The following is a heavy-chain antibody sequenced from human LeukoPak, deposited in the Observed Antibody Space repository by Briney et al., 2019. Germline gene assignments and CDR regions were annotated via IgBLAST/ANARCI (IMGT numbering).Heavy chain of an antibody. CDR2: IYHIGST. V-gene: IGHV4-34*01. CDR1: GGSFSGYY. D-gene: IGHD2-2*01. Sequence: PSETLSLTCVVYGGSFSGYYWSWIRQPPGKGLEWIGDIYHIGSTYYNPSLKRRVTIAVDTSKNQFSLKLSSVTAADTAVYYCARGRRRIVVVPAANSGFGYWGQGTLVTVSS. J-gene: IGHJ4*02. CDR3: ARGRRRIVVVPAANSGFGY.